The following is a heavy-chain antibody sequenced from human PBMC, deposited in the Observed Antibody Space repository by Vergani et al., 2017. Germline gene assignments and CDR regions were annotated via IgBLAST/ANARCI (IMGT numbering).Heavy chain of an antibody. J-gene: IGHJ6*02. Sequence: QVQLHESGPGLVKPSQTLFLTCTVSGYSISSGYYWGWIRQPPGKGLEWIASIYHSGSTYYNQSLKSRVTISVDTSKNQFSLKLSSVTAADTAVYYFASSRIIYYYGMDVWGQGTTVTVSS. CDR1: GYSISSGYY. D-gene: IGHD1-14*01. V-gene: IGHV4-38-2*02. CDR2: IYHSGST. CDR3: ASSRIIYYYGMDV.